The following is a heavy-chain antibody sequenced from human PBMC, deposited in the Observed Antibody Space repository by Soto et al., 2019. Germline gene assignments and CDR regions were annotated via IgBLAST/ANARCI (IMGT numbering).Heavy chain of an antibody. V-gene: IGHV1-18*01. Sequence: QVQLVQSRGEVKKPGASVKVSCKTSGYSFTTYGISWVRQAPGQGLEWMGWISGYNGNTNYALNLQGRVTMTTDTPTSTAYMGLRSLKSDDTAVYYCARDGPAPYYYYGMDVWGQGSTVTFSS. J-gene: IGHJ6*02. CDR2: ISGYNGNT. CDR1: GYSFTTYG. CDR3: ARDGPAPYYYYGMDV.